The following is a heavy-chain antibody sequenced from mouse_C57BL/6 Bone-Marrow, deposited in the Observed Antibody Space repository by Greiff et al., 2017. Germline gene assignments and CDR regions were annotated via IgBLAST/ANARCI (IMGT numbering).Heavy chain of an antibody. D-gene: IGHD3-2*02. CDR3: ARRRQLRLFDY. CDR1: GFTFSSYG. Sequence: EVKLMESGGDLVKPGGSLKLSCAASGFTFSSYGMSWVRQTPDKRLEWVATISSGGSYTYYPDSVKGRFTISRDNAKNTLYLQMSSLKSEDIAMYYCARRRQLRLFDYWGQGTTLTVSS. CDR2: ISSGGSYT. V-gene: IGHV5-6*02. J-gene: IGHJ2*01.